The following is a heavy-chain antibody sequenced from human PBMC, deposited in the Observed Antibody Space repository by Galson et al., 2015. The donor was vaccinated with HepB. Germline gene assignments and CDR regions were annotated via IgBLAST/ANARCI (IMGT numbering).Heavy chain of an antibody. CDR1: GFTFSRYA. CDR3: ARGVYYGSLWFQH. V-gene: IGHV3-23*01. D-gene: IGHD3-10*01. J-gene: IGHJ1*01. Sequence: SLRLSCAASGFTFSRYAMTWVRQAPGKGLEWISSITSNGGRTFYTNSVKGRFTISRDNSRNTVVLQLSSLRAEDTAVYYCARGVYYGSLWFQHWGQGTLVTVSS. CDR2: ITSNGGRT.